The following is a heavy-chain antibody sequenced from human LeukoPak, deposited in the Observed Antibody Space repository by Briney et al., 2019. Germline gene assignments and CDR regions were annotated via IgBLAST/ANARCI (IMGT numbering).Heavy chain of an antibody. D-gene: IGHD5-18*01. Sequence: SQTLSLTCTVSGDSISSGDYYWSWIRQPPGKGLEWIGYIYYSGSTNYNPSLKSRVTISVDTSKNQFSLKLSSVTAADTAVYYCARTTEGGYTHDYFYYYYMDVWGKGTTVTISS. CDR3: ARTTEGGYTHDYFYYYYMDV. CDR2: IYYSGST. V-gene: IGHV4-61*08. CDR1: GDSISSGDYY. J-gene: IGHJ6*03.